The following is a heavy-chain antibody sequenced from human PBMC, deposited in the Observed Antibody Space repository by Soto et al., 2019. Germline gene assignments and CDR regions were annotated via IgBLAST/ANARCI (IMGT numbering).Heavy chain of an antibody. CDR3: ARLTRWLQNVPTYYYYGMDV. D-gene: IGHD5-12*01. Sequence: SETLSLTCTVSGGSISSSSYYWGWIRQPPGKGLEWIGSIHYSGSTYYNPSLKSRVTISVDTSKNQFSLKLSSVTAADTAVYYCARLTRWLQNVPTYYYYGMDVWGQGTTVTVSS. CDR1: GGSISSSSYY. J-gene: IGHJ6*02. V-gene: IGHV4-39*01. CDR2: IHYSGST.